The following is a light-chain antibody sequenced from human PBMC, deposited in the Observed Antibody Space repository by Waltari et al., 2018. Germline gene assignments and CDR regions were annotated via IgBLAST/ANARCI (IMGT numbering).Light chain of an antibody. J-gene: IGKJ1*01. CDR3: LQDYSYPWT. V-gene: IGKV1-6*01. Sequence: AIQMTQSPSSLSASVGDRVTITCRASQGIRNDLGWYQQRPGKAPKLLIYGSSTLQSGVPSRFSGSGFGTDFTLTINSLQPEDFATDYCLQDYSYPWTFGQGTKVEIK. CDR1: QGIRND. CDR2: GSS.